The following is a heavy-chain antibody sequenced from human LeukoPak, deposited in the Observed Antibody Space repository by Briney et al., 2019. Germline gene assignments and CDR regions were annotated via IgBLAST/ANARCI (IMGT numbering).Heavy chain of an antibody. CDR3: ARESLGTVDY. J-gene: IGHJ4*02. CDR1: GSSFSSYE. D-gene: IGHD7-27*01. CDR2: ISNGGSTI. V-gene: IGHV3-48*03. Sequence: GGSLRLSCAASGSSFSSYEMNWVRQAPGEGLEWVSYISNGGSTIYYADSVKGRFTISRDNAKNSLYLQLNSLRAEDTAVYYCARESLGTVDYWGQGTLVTVSS.